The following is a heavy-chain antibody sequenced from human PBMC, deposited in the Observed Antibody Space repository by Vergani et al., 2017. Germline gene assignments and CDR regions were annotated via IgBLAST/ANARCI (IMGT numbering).Heavy chain of an antibody. J-gene: IGHJ3*01. V-gene: IGHV4-61*02. CDR3: ARDNKQLRPRAFYL. CDR1: GASINNDFYY. CDR2: IYVSGIT. D-gene: IGHD4-23*01. Sequence: QVQLQESGPGLVKPSQTLSLTCTVSGASINNDFYYWHWIRQPAGKGLEWFGRIYVSGITDYNSSLQSRVSMSADTSKNQFSLTMTSVNAADTAVYYCARDNKQLRPRAFYLWGQGTMVTVSS.